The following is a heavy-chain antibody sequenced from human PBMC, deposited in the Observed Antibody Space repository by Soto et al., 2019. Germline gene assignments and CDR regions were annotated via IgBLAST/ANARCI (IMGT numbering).Heavy chain of an antibody. D-gene: IGHD3-16*02. Sequence: PGGSLRLSCVASGFTFSSYAMSWVRQAPGKGLEWVSAISGGGGSTYYADSVKGRFTISRDNSKNTLYLQMNSLRAEDTAVYYCAKDRYDYVWGIYRSIDYWGQGTLVTVSS. CDR2: ISGGGGST. CDR1: GFTFSSYA. V-gene: IGHV3-23*01. J-gene: IGHJ4*02. CDR3: AKDRYDYVWGIYRSIDY.